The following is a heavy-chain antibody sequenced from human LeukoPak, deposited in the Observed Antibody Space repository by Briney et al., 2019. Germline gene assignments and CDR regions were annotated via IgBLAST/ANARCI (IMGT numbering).Heavy chain of an antibody. J-gene: IGHJ6*02. D-gene: IGHD5-18*01. Sequence: SVNVSCKASGGTFSSYAISWVRQAPGQGLEWMGRIIPIFGIANYAQKFQGRVTITADKSTSTAYMELSSLRSEDTAVYYCVTAMVRGEYYYYGMDVWGQGTTVTVSS. CDR2: IIPIFGIA. V-gene: IGHV1-69*04. CDR1: GGTFSSYA. CDR3: VTAMVRGEYYYYGMDV.